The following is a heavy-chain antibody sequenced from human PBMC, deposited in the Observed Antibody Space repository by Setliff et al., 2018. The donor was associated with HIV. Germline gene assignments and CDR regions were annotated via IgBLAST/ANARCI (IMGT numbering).Heavy chain of an antibody. CDR2: INHSGRT. Sequence: SETLSLTCAVYGGSFSDNYWSWIRQPPGKGLEWIGEINHSGRTKYNPSLKSRVTTSVDTSKNQFSLKLGSVTAADTAVYYCARESPSSSWFYFDFWGQGTLVTVSS. CDR3: ARESPSSSWFYFDF. CDR1: GGSFSDNY. J-gene: IGHJ4*02. D-gene: IGHD6-13*01. V-gene: IGHV4-34*01.